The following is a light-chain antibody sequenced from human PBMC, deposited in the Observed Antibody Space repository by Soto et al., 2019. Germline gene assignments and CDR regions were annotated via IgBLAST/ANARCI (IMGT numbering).Light chain of an antibody. CDR2: DAS. CDR3: QHYNSYSS. J-gene: IGKJ1*01. Sequence: DIHMTQSTSTLSASVGDKVSITCRASQSISSWLAWYQQKPGKAPKLLIYDASSLESGVPSRFSGSGSGTEFTPTISSLQPDDFATYYCQHYNSYSSFGQGTKVDIK. V-gene: IGKV1-5*01. CDR1: QSISSW.